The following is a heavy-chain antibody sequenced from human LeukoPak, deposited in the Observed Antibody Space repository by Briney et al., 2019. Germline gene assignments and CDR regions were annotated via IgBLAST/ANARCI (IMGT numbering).Heavy chain of an antibody. Sequence: GGSLRLSCAASRFTFSGYALSWVRQAPGKGLEWVSVISGSGETTYYADSVKGRFTISRDNSKNTLYLQMNSLRAEDTAVYYCATLPEWLRFASGWIDYWGQGTLVTVSS. CDR3: ATLPEWLRFASGWIDY. V-gene: IGHV3-23*01. CDR2: ISGSGETT. D-gene: IGHD5-12*01. CDR1: RFTFSGYA. J-gene: IGHJ4*02.